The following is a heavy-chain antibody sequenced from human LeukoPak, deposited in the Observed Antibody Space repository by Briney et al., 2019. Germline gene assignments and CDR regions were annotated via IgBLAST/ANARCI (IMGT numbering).Heavy chain of an antibody. Sequence: GGSLRLSCAASGFNFVTYTMNWVRQAPGKGLEWVSVIANSGDTKYYADSVRGRFTISRDNSKNTLYLQMDSLRAEDTAIYYCAKGSVVYYDFWSGSYSDYWGQGTLVTVSS. CDR3: AKGSVVYYDFWSGSYSDY. V-gene: IGHV3-23*01. D-gene: IGHD3-3*01. CDR1: GFNFVTYT. J-gene: IGHJ4*02. CDR2: IANSGDTK.